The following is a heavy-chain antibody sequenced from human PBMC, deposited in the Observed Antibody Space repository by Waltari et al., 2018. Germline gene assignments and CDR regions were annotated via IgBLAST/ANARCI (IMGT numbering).Heavy chain of an antibody. Sequence: QVQLVQTGAEVFRPGAAVKVSCQASGYTFITYEINWVRRAPGQGLEWMGWIDPNSGATNYGQKFKDRITLTWDTSVNTAYMELTRLASFDTAVYYCAREYCAGECRLFDFWGQGTGLTVSS. CDR3: AREYCAGECRLFDF. CDR1: GYTFITYE. V-gene: IGHV1-2*02. D-gene: IGHD2-21*01. CDR2: IDPNSGAT. J-gene: IGHJ4*02.